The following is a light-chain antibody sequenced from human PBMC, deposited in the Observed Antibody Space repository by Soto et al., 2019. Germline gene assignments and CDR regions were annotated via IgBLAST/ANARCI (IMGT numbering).Light chain of an antibody. CDR3: GSYTSSDTLHV. V-gene: IGLV2-14*01. J-gene: IGLJ1*01. CDR2: DVT. CDR1: SSDVGGSIY. Sequence: QSALTQPASVSGSPGQSITISCTGTSSDVGGSIYVSWYQQQPGKAPRLMIYDVTNRPSGVSNRFSGYKSGNTASLAISGLQAEDEADYYCGSYTSSDTLHVFGTGTKLTLL.